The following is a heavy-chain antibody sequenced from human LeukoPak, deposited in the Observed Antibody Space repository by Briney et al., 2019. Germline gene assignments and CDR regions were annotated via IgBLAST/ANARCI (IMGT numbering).Heavy chain of an antibody. CDR3: AKDEADNLSEYFHH. CDR2: IRSGGNNK. D-gene: IGHD1-1*01. CDR1: GFTFSSYA. J-gene: IGHJ1*01. Sequence: GGSLRLSCVASGFTFSSYAVHWVRQAPGKGLEWVAFIRSGGNNKYYADSVRGRFTISRDNSKNTLYLQMNGLRTEDTAVYYCAKDEADNLSEYFHHWGQGTLVTVSS. V-gene: IGHV3-30*02.